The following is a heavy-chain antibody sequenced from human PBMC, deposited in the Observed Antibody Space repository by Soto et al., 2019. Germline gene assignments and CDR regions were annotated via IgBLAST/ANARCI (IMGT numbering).Heavy chain of an antibody. Sequence: QVQLVQSGAEVKKPGASVKVSCKASGYTFTSYGISWVRQAPGQGLEWMGWISAYNGNTNYAQKLQGRVTMTTDTGTSKAYMELRSPRSDDTAVYYCARPHSGSYYGGGYYFDYWRKGTLVTVSS. CDR3: ARPHSGSYYGGGYYFDY. J-gene: IGHJ4*02. CDR2: ISAYNGNT. CDR1: GYTFTSYG. V-gene: IGHV1-18*01. D-gene: IGHD1-26*01.